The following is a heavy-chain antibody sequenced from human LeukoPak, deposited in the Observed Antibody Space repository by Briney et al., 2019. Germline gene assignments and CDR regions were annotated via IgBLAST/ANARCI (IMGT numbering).Heavy chain of an antibody. CDR3: AKDGEEYYYDSSGYFYFDY. D-gene: IGHD3-22*01. CDR1: GFTFSDYY. CDR2: IGASGSTI. V-gene: IGHV3-11*01. J-gene: IGHJ4*02. Sequence: GGSLRLSCAASGFTFSDYYMSWIRQAPGKGLEWVSYIGASGSTIYYADSVQGRFTISRDNAKNSLYLQMNSLRAEDTAVYYCAKDGEEYYYDSSGYFYFDYWGQGTLVTVSS.